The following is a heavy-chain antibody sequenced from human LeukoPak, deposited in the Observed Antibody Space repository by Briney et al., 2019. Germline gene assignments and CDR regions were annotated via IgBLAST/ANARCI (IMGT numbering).Heavy chain of an antibody. CDR2: INHSGST. CDR3: ARGRGGYSYGIDH. V-gene: IGHV4-34*01. Sequence: PSETLSLTCAVYGGSFSGYYWSWIRQPPGKGLEWIGEINHSGSTNYNPSLKSRVTISVDTSKNQFSLKLSSVTAADTAVYYCARGRGGYSYGIDHWGQGTLVTVSS. D-gene: IGHD5-18*01. J-gene: IGHJ4*02. CDR1: GGSFSGYY.